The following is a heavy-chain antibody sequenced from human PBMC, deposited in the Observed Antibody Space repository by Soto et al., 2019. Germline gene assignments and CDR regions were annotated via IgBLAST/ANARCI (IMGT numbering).Heavy chain of an antibody. J-gene: IGHJ5*02. CDR3: ARERVGVVAAGAHWFDP. CDR1: GGSISSGGYY. Sequence: SETLSLTCTVSGGSISSGGYYWSWIRQHPGKGLEWIGYIYYSGSTYYNPSLKSRVTISVDTSKNQFSLKLSSVTAADTAVYYCARERVGVVAAGAHWFDPWGQGTLVTVSS. V-gene: IGHV4-31*03. CDR2: IYYSGST. D-gene: IGHD2-15*01.